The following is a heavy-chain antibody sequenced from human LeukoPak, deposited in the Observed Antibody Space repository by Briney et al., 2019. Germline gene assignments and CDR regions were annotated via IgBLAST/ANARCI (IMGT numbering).Heavy chain of an antibody. CDR2: IYPGDSDT. D-gene: IGHD6-13*01. CDR1: AYSFSSCW. Sequence: GESLKISCQGSAYSFSSCWIGWVRHMPGKGLEWMGIIYPGDSDTRYSPSFQGQVTISADKTISTAYLQWSSLEASDTAIYYCAREKTSAGPDFDCWGQGTLVTVSS. V-gene: IGHV5-51*01. J-gene: IGHJ4*02. CDR3: AREKTSAGPDFDC.